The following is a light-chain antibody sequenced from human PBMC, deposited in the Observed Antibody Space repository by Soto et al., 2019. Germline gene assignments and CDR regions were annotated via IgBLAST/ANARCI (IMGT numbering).Light chain of an antibody. J-gene: IGKJ5*01. CDR2: DAP. V-gene: IGKV1-5*01. CDR3: HSRA. Sequence: DRRMAQCPWTRASSVGGRVTSTGLASQSISRGVSWYQQKPGKAPNLLIYDAPTLESGVPSRFSGSGSETEFTLTISRLQPDDFATYFCHSRAFGQGTRLEIK. CDR1: QSISRG.